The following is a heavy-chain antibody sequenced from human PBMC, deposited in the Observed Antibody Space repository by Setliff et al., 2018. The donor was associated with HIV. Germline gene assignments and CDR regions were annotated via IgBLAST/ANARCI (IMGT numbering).Heavy chain of an antibody. CDR3: ARHVPDYDFWSGSPAHYYYYYMDV. V-gene: IGHV4-39*01. J-gene: IGHJ6*03. Sequence: PSETLSLACTVSGDSMKSKSYFWGWIRQSPGKGLEWIGAIDYSGTTYYNPSLKSRPTISVDTSKNLFSLRVTSATAADTAIYYCARHVPDYDFWSGSPAHYYYYYMDVWGKGTTVTVSS. CDR2: IDYSGTT. D-gene: IGHD3-3*01. CDR1: GDSMKSKSYF.